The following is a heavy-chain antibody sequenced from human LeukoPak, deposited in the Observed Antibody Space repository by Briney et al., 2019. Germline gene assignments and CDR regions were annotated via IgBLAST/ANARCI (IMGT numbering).Heavy chain of an antibody. CDR3: AAKVIRGGSGHDYDE. V-gene: IGHV3-30*03. D-gene: IGHD5-12*01. CDR1: GVTFSSYG. CDR2: ILSDGNDN. Sequence: AGSLTLTCAASGVTFSSYGMHWVRQAPGKGLEWVALILSDGNDNLYGDSVKGRFTISRDDSKSTLYLQMNSLRAEDTAGYDCAAKVIRGGSGHDYDEWGQGTLVTVSS. J-gene: IGHJ4*02.